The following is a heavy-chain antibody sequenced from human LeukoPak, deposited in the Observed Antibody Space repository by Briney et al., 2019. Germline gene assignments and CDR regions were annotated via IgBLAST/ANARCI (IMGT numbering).Heavy chain of an antibody. V-gene: IGHV3-48*04. CDR1: GFTFSSYS. Sequence: GGSLRLSCAASGFTFSSYSMNWVRKAPGTGLEWVSYISGSSSTIYYADSVKGRFTISRDNSKNTLYLQMNSLRAEDTAAYYCARAELLSLDYWGQGTLVTVSS. CDR3: ARAELLSLDY. J-gene: IGHJ4*02. CDR2: ISGSSSTI. D-gene: IGHD2-21*02.